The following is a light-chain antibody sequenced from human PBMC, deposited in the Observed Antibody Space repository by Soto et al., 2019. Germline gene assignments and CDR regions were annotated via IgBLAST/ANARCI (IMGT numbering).Light chain of an antibody. V-gene: IGKV1-5*01. J-gene: IGKJ1*01. CDR2: DAS. CDR1: QSISSW. CDR3: QQYNSYSPWT. Sequence: DIQMTQSPSTLSASVGDRGTSTCRASQSISSWLAWYQQKPGKAPKLLIYDASSLESGVPSRFSGSGSGTEFTLTISSLQPDDFATYYCQQYNSYSPWTFGQGTKVDIK.